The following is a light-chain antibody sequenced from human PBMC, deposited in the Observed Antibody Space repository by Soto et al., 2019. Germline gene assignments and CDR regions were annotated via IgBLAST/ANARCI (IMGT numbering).Light chain of an antibody. V-gene: IGKV3-20*01. Sequence: EIVLTQSPGTLSLSPGERATLSCRASQNINSRYLAWYQQKPGQAPRLLIYGASSRATGIPDRFSGSGSGTGFTLNISRLEPEDFAVYYCQQFGSSPGFTFGPGTKVDIK. J-gene: IGKJ3*01. CDR3: QQFGSSPGFT. CDR2: GAS. CDR1: QNINSRY.